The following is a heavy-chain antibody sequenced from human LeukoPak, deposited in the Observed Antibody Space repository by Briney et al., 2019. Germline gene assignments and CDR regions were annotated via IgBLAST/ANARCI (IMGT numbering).Heavy chain of an antibody. CDR2: IYYSGST. J-gene: IGHJ4*02. CDR3: ARASSYGPGDFDY. CDR1: GGSISSYY. V-gene: IGHV4-59*01. D-gene: IGHD3-10*01. Sequence: SETLSLTCTVSGGSISSYYWSWIRQPPGKGLEWIGYIYYSGSTNYNPSLKSRVTISVDTSKNQFSLKLSSVTTADTAVYYCARASSYGPGDFDYWGQGTLVTVSS.